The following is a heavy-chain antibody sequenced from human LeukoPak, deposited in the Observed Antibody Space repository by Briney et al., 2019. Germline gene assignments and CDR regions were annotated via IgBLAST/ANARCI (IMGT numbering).Heavy chain of an antibody. V-gene: IGHV3-30*04. CDR1: GFTFSYYA. J-gene: IGHJ3*01. CDR2: ISYDEFNK. D-gene: IGHD3-22*01. Sequence: GRSLRLSCAASGFTFSYYAPHWVRQAPGKGLEWVAAISYDEFNKFYGNSVKGRFTISRDNSKSTLSLQMNSLRTEDTAVYYCAREGRDSANINAFDFWGQGIMVTVSS. CDR3: AREGRDSANINAFDF.